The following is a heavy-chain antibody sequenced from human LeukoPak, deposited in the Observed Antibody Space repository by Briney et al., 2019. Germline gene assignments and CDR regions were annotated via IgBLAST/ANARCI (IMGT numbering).Heavy chain of an antibody. CDR1: GGSISSSSYY. Sequence: SETLCLTCTVSGGSISSSSYYWGWIRQPPGKGLEWIGSIYYSGSTYYNPSLKSRVTISVDTSKNHFSLRLSSVTAADTAVYYCARHLQGLLTGYYKGFDYWGQGTLVTVSS. CDR3: ARHLQGLLTGYYKGFDY. V-gene: IGHV4-39*01. J-gene: IGHJ4*02. CDR2: IYYSGST. D-gene: IGHD3-9*01.